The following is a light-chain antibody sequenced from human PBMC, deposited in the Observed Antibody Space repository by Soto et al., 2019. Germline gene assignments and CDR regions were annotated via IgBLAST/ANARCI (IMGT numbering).Light chain of an antibody. CDR1: QSVSSSY. J-gene: IGKJ3*01. V-gene: IGKV3-20*01. Sequence: PGERVTLSCRASQSVSSSYLTWYQQKPGQAPRLLIYGASTRATGIPARFSGSGSGTDFTLTISSLQPEECGEYVCPQHGRAGTLGPGPRVD. CDR2: GAS. CDR3: PQHGRAGT.